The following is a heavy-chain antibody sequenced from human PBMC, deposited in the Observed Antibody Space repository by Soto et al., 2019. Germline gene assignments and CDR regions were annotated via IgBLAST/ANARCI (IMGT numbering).Heavy chain of an antibody. V-gene: IGHV3-23*01. CDR1: GFTFSTYA. CDR2: VSASGLNT. CDR3: AKEYSDFLTAFYGPLNIYYYYSGMDV. J-gene: IGHJ6*02. D-gene: IGHD3-9*01. Sequence: GGSLRLSCAASGFTFSTYAMAWVRQAPGKGLEWVSGVSASGLNTDYADPVKGRFYISRDNSKNTVSLHMNSLRAEDTALYYCAKEYSDFLTAFYGPLNIYYYYSGMDVWGQGTTVTVSS.